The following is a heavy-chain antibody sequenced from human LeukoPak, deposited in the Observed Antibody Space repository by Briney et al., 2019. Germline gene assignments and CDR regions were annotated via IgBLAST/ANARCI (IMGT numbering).Heavy chain of an antibody. V-gene: IGHV3-21*01. J-gene: IGHJ4*02. CDR1: GFTFSSYA. Sequence: GGSLRLSCAASGFTFSSYAMNWVRQAPGKGLEWVSSISGSGSTTYSADSVKGRFTISRDNAKNSLYLQMNSLRADDTAVYYCARGGSYVHYWGQGTLVTVSS. CDR2: ISGSGSTT. D-gene: IGHD1-26*01. CDR3: ARGGSYVHY.